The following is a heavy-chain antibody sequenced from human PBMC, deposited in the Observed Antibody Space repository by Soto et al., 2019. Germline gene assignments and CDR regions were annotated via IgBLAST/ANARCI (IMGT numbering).Heavy chain of an antibody. CDR2: MNPNSGNT. J-gene: IGHJ4*02. Sequence: ASVKVSCKASGYTFTDYDINWVRQATGQGLEWIGWMNPNSGNTGYAQKFRGRVAMNRDTTISTAYMELSSLRSEDTALYYCVRGPSWATVVIAADYWGRGTLVTVSS. D-gene: IGHD2-15*01. V-gene: IGHV1-8*01. CDR3: VRGPSWATVVIAADY. CDR1: GYTFTDYD.